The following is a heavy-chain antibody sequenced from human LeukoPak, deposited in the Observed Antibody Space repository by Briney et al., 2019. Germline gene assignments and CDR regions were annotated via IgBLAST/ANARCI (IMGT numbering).Heavy chain of an antibody. D-gene: IGHD5-12*01. CDR1: GESFSDDS. CDR3: ARERRSPGIKCFDP. CDR2: INHSGLT. Sequence: SETLSLTCAVYGESFSDDSWTWLRQSPGEGLEWIGEINHSGLTKYNPSLKSRVSISVEMSKKQFSLKLTSVTAADTAVYYCARERRSPGIKCFDPWGQGTLVTVSS. J-gene: IGHJ5*02. V-gene: IGHV4-34*01.